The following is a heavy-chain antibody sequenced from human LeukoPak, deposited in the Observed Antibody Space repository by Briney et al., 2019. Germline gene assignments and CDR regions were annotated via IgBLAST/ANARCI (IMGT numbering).Heavy chain of an antibody. Sequence: ASVKVSCKASGYTFTSYDINWVRQTTGQGLEWMGWMNPPSGDTGYAQKFQGRVTITRNTSISTAYMELRSLRSDDTAVYYCARDPYYYDSSGYYYYYGMDVWGQGTTVTVSS. CDR3: ARDPYYYDSSGYYYYYGMDV. CDR2: MNPPSGDT. CDR1: GYTFTSYD. J-gene: IGHJ6*02. D-gene: IGHD3-22*01. V-gene: IGHV1-8*03.